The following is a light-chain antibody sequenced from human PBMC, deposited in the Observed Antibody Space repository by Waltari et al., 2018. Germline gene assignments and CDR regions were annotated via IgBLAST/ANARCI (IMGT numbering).Light chain of an antibody. V-gene: IGLV3-21*02. CDR2: DDS. CDR1: HIGGKS. CDR3: QVWDSNNDHQI. J-gene: IGLJ2*01. Sequence: SYVLTQPPSVSVAPGQTATITCGGNHIGGKSVHWYQQRQGQAPIFVIYDDSARPSAIPDRVSGSNAEDTATLTIGSVEAGDEAAYFCQVWDSNNDHQIFGGGTKLTVL.